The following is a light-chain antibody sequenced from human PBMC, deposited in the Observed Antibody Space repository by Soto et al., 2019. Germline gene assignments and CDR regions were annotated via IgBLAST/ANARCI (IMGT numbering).Light chain of an antibody. Sequence: QSALTQPPSASGSPGQSVVISCPGTLSDVGGNDFVSWYQQHPGKAPKLMIYDATRRPSGVPDRFSASKSGNTASLTVSGLQAEDEANYYCSSYTGSNVLFGGGTKLTVL. V-gene: IGLV2-8*01. CDR1: LSDVGGNDF. CDR3: SSYTGSNVL. J-gene: IGLJ2*01. CDR2: DAT.